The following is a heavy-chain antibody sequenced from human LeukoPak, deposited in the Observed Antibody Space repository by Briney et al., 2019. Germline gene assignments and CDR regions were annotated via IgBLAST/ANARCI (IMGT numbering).Heavy chain of an antibody. Sequence: SETLSLTCAVSGYSISSGYYWSWFRQPAGKGLEWIGRIYITGSTNYNPSLKSRVTMSVDTSKSQFSLRLSSVTAADTAVYYCARSGGDFWSGSFGYLDYWGQGTLVTVSS. D-gene: IGHD3-3*01. CDR2: IYITGST. J-gene: IGHJ4*02. CDR3: ARSGGDFWSGSFGYLDY. CDR1: GYSISSGYY. V-gene: IGHV4-4*07.